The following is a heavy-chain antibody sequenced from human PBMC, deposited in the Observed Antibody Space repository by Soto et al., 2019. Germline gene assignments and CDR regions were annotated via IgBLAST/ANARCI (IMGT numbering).Heavy chain of an antibody. CDR3: VQNTGWPGVDF. CDR1: GFSVSSKY. D-gene: IGHD6-19*01. CDR2: IYGGGTT. J-gene: IGHJ4*02. Sequence: EVQLVESGGGLIQPGGSLRLSCAASGFSVSSKYMTWVRQAPGKGLEWVSVIYGGGTTYYADSVKGRFTISRDNSKNTSYLQMNSLRAEDTAMYYCVQNTGWPGVDFWGQGTLVIVSS. V-gene: IGHV3-53*01.